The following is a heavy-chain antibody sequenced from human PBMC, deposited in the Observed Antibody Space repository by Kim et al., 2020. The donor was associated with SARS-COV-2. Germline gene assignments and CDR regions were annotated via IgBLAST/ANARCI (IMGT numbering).Heavy chain of an antibody. CDR3: ATQGPIAVAGTSPTFDY. D-gene: IGHD6-19*01. J-gene: IGHJ4*02. Sequence: ASVKVSCKVSGYTLTELSMHWVRQAPGKGLEWMGGFDPEDGETIYAQKFQGRVTMTEDTSTDTAYMELSSLRSEDTAVYYCATQGPIAVAGTSPTFDYWGQGTLVTGSS. CDR1: GYTLTELS. CDR2: FDPEDGET. V-gene: IGHV1-24*01.